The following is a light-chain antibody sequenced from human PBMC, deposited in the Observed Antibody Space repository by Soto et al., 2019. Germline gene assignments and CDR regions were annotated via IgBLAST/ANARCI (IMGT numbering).Light chain of an antibody. CDR2: GAS. V-gene: IGKV3-20*01. J-gene: IGKJ4*01. CDR3: QQYGNSPLT. CDR1: QSVSSSY. Sequence: ELVLTQSPGTLSLSPGERATLSCRASQSVSSSYLAWYQQRPGQAPRLLIYGASNRATGIPDRFSGSGSGTDFTLTISRLEPEDFAVYFCQQYGNSPLTVGGGTKVDIK.